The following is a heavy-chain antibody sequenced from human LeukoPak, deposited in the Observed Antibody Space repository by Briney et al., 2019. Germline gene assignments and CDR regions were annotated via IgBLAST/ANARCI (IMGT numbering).Heavy chain of an antibody. D-gene: IGHD3-22*01. CDR1: GGSISSGSYY. Sequence: SETLSLTCTVSGGSISSGSYYWSWIRQPAGKGLEWIGRIYTSGSTNYNPSLKSRVTISVDTSKNQFSLKLSSVTAADTAVYYCARQGYYYDSSVGAFDIWGQGTMVTVSS. CDR3: ARQGYYYDSSVGAFDI. CDR2: IYTSGST. J-gene: IGHJ3*02. V-gene: IGHV4-61*02.